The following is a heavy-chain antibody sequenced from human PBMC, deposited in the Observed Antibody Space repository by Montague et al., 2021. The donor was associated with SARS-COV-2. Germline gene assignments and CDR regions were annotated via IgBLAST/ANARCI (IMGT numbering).Heavy chain of an antibody. CDR3: EGGPAATYYYGMDV. D-gene: IGHD2-15*01. V-gene: IGHV4-61*02. CDR2: IYTSGST. J-gene: IGHJ6*02. Sequence: TLSLTCTVSGGSISSGSYYWSWIRQPAGKGLEWIGRIYTSGSTNYNPSLKSRVTISVDTSKNQFSLKLSSVTAADTAVYYCEGGPAATYYYGMDVWGQGTPVTVSS. CDR1: GGSISSGSYY.